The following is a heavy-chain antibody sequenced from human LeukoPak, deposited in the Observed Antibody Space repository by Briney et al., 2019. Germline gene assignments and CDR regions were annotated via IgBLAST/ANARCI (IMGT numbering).Heavy chain of an antibody. Sequence: ASVKVSCKASGYTFTSYAMNWVRRAPGQGLEWMGWINTNTGNPTYAQGFTGRFVFSLDTSVSTAYLQISSLKAEDTAVCYCARGRATTGTSPPRDWGQGTLVTVSS. CDR2: INTNTGNP. CDR1: GYTFTSYA. D-gene: IGHD1-1*01. V-gene: IGHV7-4-1*02. J-gene: IGHJ4*02. CDR3: ARGRATTGTSPPRD.